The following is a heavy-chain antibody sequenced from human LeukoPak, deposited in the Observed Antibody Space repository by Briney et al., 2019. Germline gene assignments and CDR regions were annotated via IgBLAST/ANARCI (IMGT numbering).Heavy chain of an antibody. CDR3: ARQDHSIIWYHWFDP. CDR1: GGSISKSNHY. J-gene: IGHJ5*02. CDR2: IYYGRST. Sequence: SETLSLTCSVSGGSISKSNHYWGWIRQPPGKGLEWIGSIYYGRSTYYNPSLKSRVTISVYTSKNHSSLRPRSFTAPDTAVYYCARQDHSIIWYHWFDPWGQGNLVTVSS. V-gene: IGHV4-39*01. D-gene: IGHD6-13*01.